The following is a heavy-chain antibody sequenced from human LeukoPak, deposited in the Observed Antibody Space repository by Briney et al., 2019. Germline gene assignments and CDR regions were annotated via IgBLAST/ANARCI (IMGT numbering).Heavy chain of an antibody. CDR3: AKGGSSSSWFPFDY. CDR1: GFTFSSYA. J-gene: IGHJ4*02. D-gene: IGHD6-13*01. CDR2: ISGSGGST. V-gene: IGHV3-23*01. Sequence: GGSLRLSCAASGFTFSSYAMSWVRQAPGKGLEWVSAISGSGGSTYYADSVKGRFTISRGNSKNTLYLQMNSLRAEDTAVYYCAKGGSSSSWFPFDYWGQGTLVTVSS.